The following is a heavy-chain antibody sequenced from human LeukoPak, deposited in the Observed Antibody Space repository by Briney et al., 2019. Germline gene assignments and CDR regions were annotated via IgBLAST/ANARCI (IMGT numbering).Heavy chain of an antibody. J-gene: IGHJ5*02. D-gene: IGHD3-3*01. CDR3: ARDVTIFGVVIQNWFDP. CDR2: INHSGST. CDR1: GGSISSYY. Sequence: SETLSLTCTVSGGSISSYYWSWIRQPPGKGLEWIGEINHSGSTNYNPSLKSRVTISVDTSKNQFSLKLSSVTAADTAVYYCARDVTIFGVVIQNWFDPWGQGTLVTVSS. V-gene: IGHV4-34*01.